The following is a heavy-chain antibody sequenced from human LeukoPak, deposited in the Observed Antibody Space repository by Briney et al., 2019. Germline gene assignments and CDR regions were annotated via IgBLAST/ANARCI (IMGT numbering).Heavy chain of an antibody. J-gene: IGHJ6*02. CDR2: IYYTGNT. V-gene: IGHV4-59*11. CDR1: GGSITTHY. CDR3: ARDRPYPNYGMDV. Sequence: TPSETLSLTCTVSGGSITTHYWSWIRQPPGKGLEWIGYIYYTGNTNYNPSLKRRVTISVDTSNNQFSLKLTSVTAADTAVYYCARDRPYPNYGMDVWGQGTTVTVSS.